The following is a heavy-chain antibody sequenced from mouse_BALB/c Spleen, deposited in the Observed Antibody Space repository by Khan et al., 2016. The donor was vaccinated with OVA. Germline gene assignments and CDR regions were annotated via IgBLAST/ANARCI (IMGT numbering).Heavy chain of an antibody. J-gene: IGHJ3*01. V-gene: IGHV2-2*02. CDR2: IWSGGST. CDR1: GFSLTTYG. CDR3: ARNYDYDEGLAY. Sequence: QVQLKQSGPGLVQPSQSLSITCTVSGFSLTTYGVHWVRQSPGNGLEWLGVIWSGGSTDYNAAFISRLSISKDSSKSQVFFKMNSLQVNDTAIYYCARNYDYDEGLAYWGQGTLVTVSA. D-gene: IGHD2-4*01.